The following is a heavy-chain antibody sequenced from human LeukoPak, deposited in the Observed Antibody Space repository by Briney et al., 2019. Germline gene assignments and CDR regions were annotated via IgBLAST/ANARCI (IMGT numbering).Heavy chain of an antibody. V-gene: IGHV4-39*07. D-gene: IGHD5-12*01. CDR3: ARAVDIVATNYFDY. CDR1: GGSISSSSYY. J-gene: IGHJ4*02. CDR2: IYYSGST. Sequence: SETLSLTCTVSGGSISSSSYYWGWIRQPPGKGLEWIGSIYYSGSTYYNPSLKSRVTISVDTSKNQFSLKLSSVTAADTAVYYCARAVDIVATNYFDYWGQGTLVTVSS.